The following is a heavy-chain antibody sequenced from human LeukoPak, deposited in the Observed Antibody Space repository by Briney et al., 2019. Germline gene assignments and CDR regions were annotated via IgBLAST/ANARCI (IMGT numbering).Heavy chain of an antibody. J-gene: IGHJ4*02. CDR2: ISYDGSNK. D-gene: IGHD1-1*01. CDR3: AKSIVTTRDPSDY. Sequence: PGGSLRLSCAASGFTFSSYAMHRVRQAPGKGLEWVAVISYDGSNKYYADSVKGRFTISRDNSKDTLYLQMTSLRAEDTAVYYCAKSIVTTRDPSDYWGQGTLVTVSS. V-gene: IGHV3-30-3*02. CDR1: GFTFSSYA.